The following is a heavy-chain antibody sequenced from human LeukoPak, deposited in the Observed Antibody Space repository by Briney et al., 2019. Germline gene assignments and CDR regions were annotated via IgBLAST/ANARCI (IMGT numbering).Heavy chain of an antibody. Sequence: PGGSLRLSFAASGFTFDNYRMSWVRQAPGKGLEGVSMIYSDGSIFHADSVKGRFTMSRDNSRNTLDLQMNSLRVEDTAVCFCARDRRRLRGMNGDGDAFDIWGQGTMVTVSS. J-gene: IGHJ3*02. D-gene: IGHD1-1*01. CDR1: GFTFDNYR. V-gene: IGHV3-53*01. CDR2: IYSDGSI. CDR3: ARDRRRLRGMNGDGDAFDI.